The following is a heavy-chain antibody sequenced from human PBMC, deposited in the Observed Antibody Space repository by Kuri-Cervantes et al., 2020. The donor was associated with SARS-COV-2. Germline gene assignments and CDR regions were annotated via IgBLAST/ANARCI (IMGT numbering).Heavy chain of an antibody. CDR1: GGSISSYY. Sequence: SETLSLTCTVSGGSISSYYWSWIRQPPGKGLEWIGYIYYSGSTNYNPSLKSRVTISVDTSKNQFSLKLSSVTAADTAVYYCARLHRAQIWFDPWGQGTLVTVSS. V-gene: IGHV4-59*08. J-gene: IGHJ5*02. CDR3: ARLHRAQIWFDP. CDR2: IYYSGST.